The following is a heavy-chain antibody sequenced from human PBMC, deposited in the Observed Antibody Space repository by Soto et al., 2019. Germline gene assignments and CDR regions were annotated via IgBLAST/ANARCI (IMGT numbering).Heavy chain of an antibody. V-gene: IGHV3-23*01. Sequence: EVQLLESGGGLVQPGGSLRLSCAASGFTFSSYAMSWVRQAPGKGLEWVSAISGSGGSTYYADSVKGRFTISRDNSKNTLYLQMNSLRAEDTAVYYCAKDRPRYYYVSSGIDYWGQGTLVTVSS. J-gene: IGHJ4*02. CDR2: ISGSGGST. CDR3: AKDRPRYYYVSSGIDY. D-gene: IGHD3-22*01. CDR1: GFTFSSYA.